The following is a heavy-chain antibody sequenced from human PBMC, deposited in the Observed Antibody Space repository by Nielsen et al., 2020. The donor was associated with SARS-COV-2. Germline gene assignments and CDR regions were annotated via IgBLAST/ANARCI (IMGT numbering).Heavy chain of an antibody. V-gene: IGHV4-39*01. CDR2: IYYSGST. Sequence: GSLRLSCTVSGGSISSSSYYWGWIRQPPGTGLEWIGSIYYSGSTYYNPSLKSRVTISVDTSKNQFSLKLSSVTAADTAVYYCASVDYGVDYWGQGTLVTVSS. CDR3: ASVDYGVDY. J-gene: IGHJ4*02. D-gene: IGHD4-17*01. CDR1: GGSISSSSYY.